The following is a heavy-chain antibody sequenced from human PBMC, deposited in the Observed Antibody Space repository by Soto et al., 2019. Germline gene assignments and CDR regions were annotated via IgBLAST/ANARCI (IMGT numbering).Heavy chain of an antibody. CDR1: GGSISSYY. J-gene: IGHJ6*03. D-gene: IGHD6-6*01. Sequence: QVQLQESGPGLVKPSETLSLTCTVSGGSISSYYWSWIRQPPGKGLEWIGYIYYSGSTNYNPSLKSRVTISVDTSKNQFSLKLSSVTAADTAVYYCVRVKQLDPYYYYYYMDVWDKGTTVTVSS. CDR2: IYYSGST. V-gene: IGHV4-59*01. CDR3: VRVKQLDPYYYYYYMDV.